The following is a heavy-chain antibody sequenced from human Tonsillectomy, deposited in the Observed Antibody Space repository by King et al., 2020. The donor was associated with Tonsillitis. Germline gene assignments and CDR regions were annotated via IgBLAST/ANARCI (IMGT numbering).Heavy chain of an antibody. CDR2: ISWNSGSI. D-gene: IGHD6-19*01. CDR1: GFTLDDYA. V-gene: IGHV3-9*01. Sequence: VQLVESGGGLVQPGRSLRLSCAASGFTLDDYAMHWVRQAPGKGLEWVSGISWNSGSIGYADSVKGRFTISRDNAKNSLYLQMNSLRTEDTALYYCAKGEGSSGWLLMCNDAFDIWGQGTMVTVSS. CDR3: AKGEGSSGWLLMCNDAFDI. J-gene: IGHJ3*02.